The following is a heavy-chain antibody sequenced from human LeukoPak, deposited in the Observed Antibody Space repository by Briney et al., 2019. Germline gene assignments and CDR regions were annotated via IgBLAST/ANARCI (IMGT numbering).Heavy chain of an antibody. CDR1: GDSINSFY. CDR3: ARDRYGSGIRRYNWFDP. J-gene: IGHJ5*01. D-gene: IGHD3-10*01. CDR2: ISYSGRT. Sequence: PSETLSLTCTVSGDSINSFYWSWIRQSPGMGLEWIGYISYSGRTSYNPSLKSRATISIDTSKNRFSLNLNSVTAADTAVYYCARDRYGSGIRRYNWFDPWGQGSLVIVSS. V-gene: IGHV4-59*01.